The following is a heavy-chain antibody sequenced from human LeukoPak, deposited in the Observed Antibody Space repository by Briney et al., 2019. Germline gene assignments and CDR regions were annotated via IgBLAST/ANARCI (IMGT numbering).Heavy chain of an antibody. CDR3: ARAGNFPNYDILTGPPHLHYFDY. CDR2: INHSGST. D-gene: IGHD3-9*01. Sequence: PSETLSLTCAVYGGSFSGYYWSWIRQPPGKGLEWIGEINHSGSTNYNPSLKSRVTISVDTSKNQFSLKLSSVTAADTAVYYCARAGNFPNYDILTGPPHLHYFDYWGQGTLVTVSS. V-gene: IGHV4-34*01. CDR1: GGSFSGYY. J-gene: IGHJ4*02.